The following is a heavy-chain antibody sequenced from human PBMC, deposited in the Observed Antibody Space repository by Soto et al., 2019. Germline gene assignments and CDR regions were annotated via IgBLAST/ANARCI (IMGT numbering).Heavy chain of an antibody. D-gene: IGHD3-22*01. Sequence: EVQLVESGGGLVKPGGSLRLSCAASGFTFSSYSMNWVRQAPGKGLEWVSSIRAVTSHIYNVDSVKGRFTISRDNAKNTLYLQMDSLRAEDTAVYYCARDLYDSSVLDYWGQGTPVTVSS. V-gene: IGHV3-21*01. CDR2: IRAVTSHI. J-gene: IGHJ4*02. CDR1: GFTFSSYS. CDR3: ARDLYDSSVLDY.